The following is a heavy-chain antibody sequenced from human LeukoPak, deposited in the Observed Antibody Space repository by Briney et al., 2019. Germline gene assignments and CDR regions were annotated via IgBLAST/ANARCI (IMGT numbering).Heavy chain of an antibody. CDR1: GFTFSSYS. Sequence: GGSLRLSCAASGFTFSSYSMNWIRQAPGKGLEWVSYTSSSGSTIYYADSVKGRFTISRDNAKNSLYLQMNSLRAEDTAVYYCASRGTGYSSGWFNYWGQGTLVTVSS. CDR3: ASRGTGYSSGWFNY. V-gene: IGHV3-48*04. J-gene: IGHJ4*02. D-gene: IGHD6-19*01. CDR2: TSSSGSTI.